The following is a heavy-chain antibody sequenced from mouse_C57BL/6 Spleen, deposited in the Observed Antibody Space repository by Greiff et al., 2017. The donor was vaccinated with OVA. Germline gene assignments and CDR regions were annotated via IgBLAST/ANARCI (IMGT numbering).Heavy chain of an antibody. D-gene: IGHD2-3*01. CDR3: AREGDGYLYYYAMDY. Sequence: VQLQQSGTELVKPGASVKLSCKASGYTFTSYWMHWVKQRPGQGLEWIGNINPSNGGTNYNEKFKSKATLTVDKSSSTAYMQLSSLTSEDSAVYYCAREGDGYLYYYAMDYWGQGTSVTVSS. V-gene: IGHV1-53*01. J-gene: IGHJ4*01. CDR2: INPSNGGT. CDR1: GYTFTSYW.